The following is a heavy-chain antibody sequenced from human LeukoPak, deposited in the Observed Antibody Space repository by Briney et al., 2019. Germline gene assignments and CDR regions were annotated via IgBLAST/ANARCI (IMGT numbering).Heavy chain of an antibody. D-gene: IGHD4-17*01. J-gene: IGHJ4*02. CDR2: IKPDGDTT. CDR3: SRGPSTTLTTF. CDR1: GFSFNTYW. Sequence: GGSLRLSRTASGFSFNTYWMTWVRQAPGKGLEWVANIKPDGDTTNYLDSVKGRFTISRDNAKSSLHLQMNGLTAEDTAVYYCSRGPSTTLTTFWGQGTMVTVSS. V-gene: IGHV3-7*01.